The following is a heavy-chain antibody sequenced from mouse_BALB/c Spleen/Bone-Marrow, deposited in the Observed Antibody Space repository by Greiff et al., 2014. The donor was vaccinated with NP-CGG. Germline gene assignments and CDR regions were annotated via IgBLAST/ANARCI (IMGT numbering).Heavy chain of an antibody. Sequence: EVQLQQSGAELVKPGVSVKLSCTASGFNIKDTYMHWVKQRPEQGLEWIGRIDPASGNTKFDPKFQGKATIASDTSSNTAYLQLSSLTSEDTAVYYCAAYYYVSSYGFAYWGQGTLVTVSA. CDR2: IDPASGNT. CDR3: AAYYYVSSYGFAY. CDR1: GFNIKDTY. D-gene: IGHD1-1*01. V-gene: IGHV14-3*02. J-gene: IGHJ3*01.